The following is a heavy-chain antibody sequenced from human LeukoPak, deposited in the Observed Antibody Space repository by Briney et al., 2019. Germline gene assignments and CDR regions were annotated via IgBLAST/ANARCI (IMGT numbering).Heavy chain of an antibody. V-gene: IGHV1-3*03. CDR1: GYTFTCYV. CDR2: INSGNGNR. D-gene: IGHD4-17*01. CDR3: AKGASYCGVEADAFDI. Sequence: ASVKVSCKASGYTFTCYVMHWVRQAPGQGLEWMGWINSGNGNRKDSQEFQSRATITRDRSASTAYMELSSQRSEDMAVYYCAKGASYCGVEADAFDIWGQGTMVTASS. J-gene: IGHJ3*02.